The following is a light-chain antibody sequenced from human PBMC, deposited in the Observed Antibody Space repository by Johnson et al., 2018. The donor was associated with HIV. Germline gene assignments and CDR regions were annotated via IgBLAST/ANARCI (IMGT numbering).Light chain of an antibody. V-gene: IGLV1-51*01. CDR2: DNN. Sequence: QSVLTQPPSVSAAPGQKVTISCSGSSSNIGKNYVSWYQQLPGTAPKLLIYDNNKRPSGIPDRFSGSKFGTSATLGITGLQTGDEADYYCGTWDSSLSAGVFGTGTKFTV. J-gene: IGLJ1*01. CDR1: SSNIGKNY. CDR3: GTWDSSLSAGV.